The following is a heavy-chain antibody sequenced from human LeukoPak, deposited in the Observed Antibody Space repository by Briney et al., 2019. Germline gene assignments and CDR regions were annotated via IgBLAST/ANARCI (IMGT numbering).Heavy chain of an antibody. CDR2: IYHSGST. J-gene: IGHJ5*02. Sequence: SETLSLTCTVSGYSISSGYYWGWIRPPPGKGLEWIGSIYHSGSTYYNPSLKSRVTISVDTAKNQFSLKLSSVTAADTAVYYCAREWKVSWFDPWGQGTLVTVSS. V-gene: IGHV4-38-2*02. D-gene: IGHD5/OR15-5a*01. CDR1: GYSISSGYY. CDR3: AREWKVSWFDP.